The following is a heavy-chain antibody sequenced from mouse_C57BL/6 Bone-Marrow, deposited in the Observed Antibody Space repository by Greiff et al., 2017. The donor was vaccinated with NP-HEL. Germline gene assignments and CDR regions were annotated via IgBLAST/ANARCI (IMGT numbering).Heavy chain of an antibody. D-gene: IGHD2-2*01. J-gene: IGHJ2*01. Sequence: EVQVVESGGGLVKPGGSLKLSCAASGFTFSSYAMSWVRQTPEKRLEWVATISDGGSYTYYPDNVKGRFTISRDNAKNNLYLQMSHLKSEDTAMYYCARNLLLLRLYFYYWGQGTTLTVSS. CDR2: ISDGGSYT. V-gene: IGHV5-4*01. CDR1: GFTFSSYA. CDR3: ARNLLLLRLYFYY.